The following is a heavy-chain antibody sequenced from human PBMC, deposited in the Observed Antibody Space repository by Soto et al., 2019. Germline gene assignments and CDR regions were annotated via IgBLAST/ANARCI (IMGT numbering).Heavy chain of an antibody. D-gene: IGHD5-18*01. J-gene: IGHJ5*01. CDR1: GFMFRSYA. V-gene: IGHV3-23*01. Sequence: GGSLRLSCAASGFMFRSYAMNWVRQAPGKGLERVSGISGSGDSTYYADAVKGRFTISRDNSKNTLFLQMNSLRDDDGAVYYCAKAGVGGFRGWDTFNWFDSWGQGILVTVSS. CDR2: ISGSGDST. CDR3: AKAGVGGFRGWDTFNWFDS.